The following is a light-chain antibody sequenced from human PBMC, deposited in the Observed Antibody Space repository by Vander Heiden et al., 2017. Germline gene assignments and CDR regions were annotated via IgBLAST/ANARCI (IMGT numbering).Light chain of an antibody. CDR1: SSDIGSYDY. Sequence: QSALTQPPSASGSPGQSVTISCTGTSSDIGSYDYVAWYQQHPGEAPRLMIFEVSKRPSGFPDRFSGSKSGNTASLTVSGLQVEDEADYYCSSYAGSYIYVFGTGTRVTVL. V-gene: IGLV2-8*01. CDR2: EVS. CDR3: SSYAGSYIYV. J-gene: IGLJ1*01.